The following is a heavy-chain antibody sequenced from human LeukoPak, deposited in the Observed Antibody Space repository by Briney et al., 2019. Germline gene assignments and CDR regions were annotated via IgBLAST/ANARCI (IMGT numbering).Heavy chain of an antibody. V-gene: IGHV1-8*03. D-gene: IGHD3-10*01. J-gene: IGHJ4*02. CDR1: GYTFTSYD. CDR3: ARLVNYYGSGSYYFDY. Sequence: GASVKVSCKASGYTFTSYDINWVRQATGQGLEWMGWMNPNSGNTGYAQKFQGRVTITRNTSISTVYMELSSLRSEDTAVYYCARLVNYYGSGSYYFDYWGQGTLVTVSS. CDR2: MNPNSGNT.